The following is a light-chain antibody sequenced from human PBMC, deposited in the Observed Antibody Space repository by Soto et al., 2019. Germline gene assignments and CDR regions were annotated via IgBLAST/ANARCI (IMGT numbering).Light chain of an antibody. CDR1: QSISTW. V-gene: IGKV1-5*03. CDR2: KAS. CDR3: QQYSSFPPYT. Sequence: DIQMTQSPSTQSTSVGERVTITCRASQSISTWLAWYQQKPGKAPRLLIYKASSLEEGVPSRFSGSGSGTEFSLTISSLQADDFATYFCQQYSSFPPYTFGQGTKLEI. J-gene: IGKJ2*01.